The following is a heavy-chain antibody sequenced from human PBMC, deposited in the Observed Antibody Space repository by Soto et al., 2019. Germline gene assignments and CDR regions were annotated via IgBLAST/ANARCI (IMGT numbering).Heavy chain of an antibody. CDR2: ISYDGSNK. CDR3: AKEVWSGPMDV. Sequence: PGGSQRLSCAASGFTFSSYVIHWVRQAQGKGLEWVAVISYDGSNKYYADSVKGRFTISRDNSKNTLYLQMNSLRAEDTAVYYCAKEVWSGPMDVWGQGTTVTVSS. J-gene: IGHJ6*02. D-gene: IGHD3-3*01. CDR1: GFTFSSYV. V-gene: IGHV3-30*18.